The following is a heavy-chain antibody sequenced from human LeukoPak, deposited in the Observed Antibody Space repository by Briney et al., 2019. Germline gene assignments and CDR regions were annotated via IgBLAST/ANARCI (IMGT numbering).Heavy chain of an antibody. D-gene: IGHD3-3*01. CDR2: IYYSGSI. CDR3: ARRPGYDFWSGYYRYFDY. CDR1: GGSISSSSYY. J-gene: IGHJ4*02. V-gene: IGHV4-39*01. Sequence: SETLSLTCTVSGGSISSSSYYWGWIRQPPGKGLEWIGSIYYSGSIYYNPSLKSRVTISVDTSKNQFSLKLSSVTAADTAVYYCARRPGYDFWSGYYRYFDYWGQGTLVTVSS.